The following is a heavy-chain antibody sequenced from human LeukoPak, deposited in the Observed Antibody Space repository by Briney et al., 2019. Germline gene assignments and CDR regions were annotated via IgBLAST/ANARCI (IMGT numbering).Heavy chain of an antibody. CDR3: ARSGGYCSGGSCYSEYYFDY. CDR1: GYTFTSYG. Sequence: ASVKVSCKASGYTFTSYGISWVRQAPGQGLEWMGWISAYNGNTNCAQKLQGRVTMTTDTFTSTAYMELRSLRSDDTAVYYCARSGGYCSGGSCYSEYYFDYWGQGTLVTVSS. D-gene: IGHD2-15*01. J-gene: IGHJ4*02. V-gene: IGHV1-18*01. CDR2: ISAYNGNT.